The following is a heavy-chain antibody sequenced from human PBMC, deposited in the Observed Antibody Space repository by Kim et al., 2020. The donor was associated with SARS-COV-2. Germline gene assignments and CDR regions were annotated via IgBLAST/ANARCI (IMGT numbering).Heavy chain of an antibody. V-gene: IGHV1-46*01. CDR1: GYTFTSYY. CDR2: INPSGGST. CDR3: ARGEDIVVVVAAVLFDY. Sequence: ASVKVSCKASGYTFTSYYMHWVRQAPGQGLEWMGIINPSGGSTSYAQKFQGRVTMTRDTSTSTVYMELSSLRSEDTAVYYCARGEDIVVVVAAVLFDYWGQGTLVTVSS. D-gene: IGHD2-15*01. J-gene: IGHJ4*02.